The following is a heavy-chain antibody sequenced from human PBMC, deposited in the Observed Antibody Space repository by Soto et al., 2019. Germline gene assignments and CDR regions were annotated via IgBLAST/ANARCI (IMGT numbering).Heavy chain of an antibody. CDR2: INHSGST. D-gene: IGHD3-22*01. J-gene: IGHJ4*02. CDR1: GGSFSGYY. Sequence: SETLSLTCAVYGGSFSGYYWSWIRQPPGKGLEWIGEINHSGSTNYNPSLKSRVTISVDTSKNQFSLKLSSVTTADTAVYYCARGGPGDSSGYYFDYWGQGTLVTVSS. CDR3: ARGGPGDSSGYYFDY. V-gene: IGHV4-34*01.